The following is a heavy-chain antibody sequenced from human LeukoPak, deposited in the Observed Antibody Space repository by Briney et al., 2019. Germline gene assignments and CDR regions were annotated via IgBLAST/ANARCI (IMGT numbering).Heavy chain of an antibody. J-gene: IGHJ3*02. V-gene: IGHV1-69*13. CDR3: ARSYCGGDCPDAFDI. D-gene: IGHD2-21*02. CDR1: GGTFSSYA. Sequence: GASVKVSCKASGGTFSSYAISWVRQAPGQGLEWMGGIIPIFGTANYAQQFQGRVTITADESTSTAYMELSRLRSEDTAVYYCARSYCGGDCPDAFDIWGQGTMVTVSS. CDR2: IIPIFGTA.